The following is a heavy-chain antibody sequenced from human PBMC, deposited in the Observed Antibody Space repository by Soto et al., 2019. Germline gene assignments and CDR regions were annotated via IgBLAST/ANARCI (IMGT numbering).Heavy chain of an antibody. Sequence: SETLALTCSVSGGSISSFTYYWGWIRQPPGKGLEWIGTVYYNENTYYNPSLKSRVTITVDTAKNQFSLNLRSVTAADTAVYYCTRGVLAWGPGTLVTVSS. V-gene: IGHV4-39*07. J-gene: IGHJ4*02. CDR1: GGSISSFTYY. CDR3: TRGVLA. CDR2: VYYNENT. D-gene: IGHD2-8*01.